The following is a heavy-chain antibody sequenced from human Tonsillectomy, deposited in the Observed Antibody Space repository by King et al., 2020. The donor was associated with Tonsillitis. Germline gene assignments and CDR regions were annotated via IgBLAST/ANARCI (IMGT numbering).Heavy chain of an antibody. V-gene: IGHV4-30-4*01. CDR3: ARGHVWFGGSRGGFDP. J-gene: IGHJ5*02. Sequence: QLQESGPGLVKPSQTLSLTCTVSGDSISTGDYYWSWIRQPPGKGLEWIGYINYIRSTYYTPSLESQVSMSLDTSSNKFSLKLTSATAAATGVYCCARGHVWFGGSRGGFDPWGQGTLVTVSS. CDR1: GDSISTGDYY. D-gene: IGHD3-10*01. CDR2: INYIRST.